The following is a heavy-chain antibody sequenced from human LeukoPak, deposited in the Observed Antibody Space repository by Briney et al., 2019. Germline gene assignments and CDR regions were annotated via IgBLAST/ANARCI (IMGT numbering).Heavy chain of an antibody. V-gene: IGHV4-34*01. J-gene: IGHJ4*02. D-gene: IGHD1-26*01. CDR3: ARGGGSYFFRYYFDH. CDR2: INHSGST. Sequence: SETLSLTCTVSGGSISSYYWSWIRQPPGKGLEWIGEINHSGSTNYNPSLKSRVTISVDTSKNQFSLKLSSVTAADTAVYYCARGGGSYFFRYYFDHWGQGTLVTVSS. CDR1: GGSISSYY.